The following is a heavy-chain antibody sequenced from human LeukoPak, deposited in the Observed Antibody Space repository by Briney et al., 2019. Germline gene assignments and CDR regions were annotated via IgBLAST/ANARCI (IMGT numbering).Heavy chain of an antibody. D-gene: IGHD3-3*01. J-gene: IGHJ4*02. V-gene: IGHV3-23*01. Sequence: GGSLRLSCAASGFTFGSYAMSWVRQAPAKGLEWVLGISQSGDSTYYADSVKGRFTISRDNSKNTLYLQMNSLRAEDTAVYYCAKTRHYGFWSAYEHWGQGTLVTVSS. CDR3: AKTRHYGFWSAYEH. CDR2: ISQSGDST. CDR1: GFTFGSYA.